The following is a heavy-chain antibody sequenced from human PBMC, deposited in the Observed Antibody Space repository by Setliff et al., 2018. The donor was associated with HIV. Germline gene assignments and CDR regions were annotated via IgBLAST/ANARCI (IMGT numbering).Heavy chain of an antibody. V-gene: IGHV4-4*02. D-gene: IGHD6-13*01. Sequence: SETLSLTCAVSGGSISSSNWWSWVRQPPGKGLEWIGEIYHSGSTNYNPSLKSRVTISVDTSKNQFSLKLSSVTAADTAVYYCARVSSWYVRYWGQGTLVTVSS. CDR2: IYHSGST. CDR1: GGSISSSNW. J-gene: IGHJ4*02. CDR3: ARVSSWYVRY.